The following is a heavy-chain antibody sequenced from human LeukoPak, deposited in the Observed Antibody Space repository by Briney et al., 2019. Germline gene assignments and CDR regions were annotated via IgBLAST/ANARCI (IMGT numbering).Heavy chain of an antibody. CDR2: INHSGST. V-gene: IGHV4-34*01. J-gene: IGHJ6*02. CDR1: GGSLSGYY. CDR3: ARGGGSGSYYKRRPHYYYGMDV. Sequence: SETLSLTCAVYGGSLSGYYWSWIRQPPGKGLEWIGEINHSGSTNYNPSLKSRVTISVDTSKNQFSLKLSSATAADTAVYYCARGGGSGSYYKRRPHYYYGMDVWGQGTTVTVSS. D-gene: IGHD3-10*01.